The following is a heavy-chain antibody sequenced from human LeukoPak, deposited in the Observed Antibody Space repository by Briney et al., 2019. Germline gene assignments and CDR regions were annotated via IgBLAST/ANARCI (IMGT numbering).Heavy chain of an antibody. CDR2: ISGSGAST. Sequence: GGSLRLSCAASGYTFSNYGMNWVRQAPGRGLEWVSAISGSGASTYYVDSVKGRFTISRDNSKNTLYLQMNSLRAEDTAVYYCVVQGYDYWGQGTLVTVSS. CDR1: GYTFSNYG. D-gene: IGHD6-13*01. V-gene: IGHV3-23*01. CDR3: VVQGYDY. J-gene: IGHJ4*02.